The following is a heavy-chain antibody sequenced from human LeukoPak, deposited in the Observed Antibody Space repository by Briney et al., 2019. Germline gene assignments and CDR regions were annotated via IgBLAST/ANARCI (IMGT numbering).Heavy chain of an antibody. Sequence: ASVKVSCKASGGTFSSYAISWVRQAPGQGLEWMGGIIPIFGTANYAQKFQGRVTITADESTSTAYMELSSLRSEDTAVYYCARDHYSNQDLGDAFDIWGQGTMVTVSS. CDR3: ARDHYSNQDLGDAFDI. D-gene: IGHD4-11*01. CDR2: IIPIFGTA. V-gene: IGHV1-69*13. J-gene: IGHJ3*02. CDR1: GGTFSSYA.